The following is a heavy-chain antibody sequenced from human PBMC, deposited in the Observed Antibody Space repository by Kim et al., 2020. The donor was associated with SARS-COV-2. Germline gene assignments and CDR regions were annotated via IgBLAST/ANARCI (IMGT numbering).Heavy chain of an antibody. D-gene: IGHD2-2*01. CDR1: GFTFSDYS. CDR2: ISDLGSHI. J-gene: IGHJ3*02. V-gene: IGHV3-21*01. CDR3: ARDLVPAALDGFDI. Sequence: GGSLRLSCAASGFTFSDYSMNWVRQAPGKGLEWVSSISDLGSHIYYADSVKGRFTISRDNAKTSLYLQMNSLSAEDTAVYYCARDLVPAALDGFDIWG.